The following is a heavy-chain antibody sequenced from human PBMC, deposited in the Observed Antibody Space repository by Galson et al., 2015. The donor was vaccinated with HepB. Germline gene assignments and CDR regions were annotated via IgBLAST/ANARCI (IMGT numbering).Heavy chain of an antibody. J-gene: IGHJ3*02. Sequence: VKVSCKASGGTFSSYAISWVRQAPGQGLEWMGGIIPIFGTANYAQKFQGRVTITADESTSTAYMELSSLRSEDTAVYYCAKFYDSSGYYYDAFDIWGQGTMVTVSS. D-gene: IGHD3-22*01. V-gene: IGHV1-69*01. CDR2: IIPIFGTA. CDR1: GGTFSSYA. CDR3: AKFYDSSGYYYDAFDI.